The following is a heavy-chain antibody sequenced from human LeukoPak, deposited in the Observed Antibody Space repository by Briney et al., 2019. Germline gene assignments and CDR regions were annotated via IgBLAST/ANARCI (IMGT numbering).Heavy chain of an antibody. J-gene: IGHJ4*02. V-gene: IGHV3-7*01. CDR1: GFTFSNYW. CDR3: ARDRGYYVFDY. CDR2: VKPDGSEK. D-gene: IGHD3-22*01. Sequence: GGSLRLSCAASGFTFSNYWMTWVRQAPGEGLEWVAHVKPDGSEKSYVDSVKGRFTISRDNAQNSLYLQMNSLRAEDTAVYYCARDRGYYVFDYWGQGTLVTVSS.